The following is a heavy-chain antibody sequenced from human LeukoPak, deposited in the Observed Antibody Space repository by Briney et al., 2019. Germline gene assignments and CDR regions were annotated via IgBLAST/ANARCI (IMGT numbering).Heavy chain of an antibody. Sequence: KASETLSLTCIVSGDSIRIYYWSWIRQSPGKGLEWIGYIHYSGNTFSNPALKSRVTISIDTPKNPFSLQLRSVTAEDTAVYYCARDQEYSGSYYRYFDSWGQGTLVLVSS. J-gene: IGHJ4*02. CDR3: ARDQEYSGSYYRYFDS. V-gene: IGHV4-59*12. CDR1: GDSIRIYY. CDR2: IHYSGNT. D-gene: IGHD1-26*01.